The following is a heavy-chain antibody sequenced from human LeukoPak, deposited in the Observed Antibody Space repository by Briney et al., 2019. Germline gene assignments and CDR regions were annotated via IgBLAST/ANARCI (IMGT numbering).Heavy chain of an antibody. Sequence: PGGSLRLSCAASGFTFSSYGMHWVRQAPGKGLEWVAVISYDGSNKYYADSVKGRFTISRDNSKNTLYLQMNSLRAEDTAVYYCVKRYSSSWYSTDAFDIWGQGTMVTVSS. CDR3: VKRYSSSWYSTDAFDI. V-gene: IGHV3-30*18. J-gene: IGHJ3*02. CDR1: GFTFSSYG. CDR2: ISYDGSNK. D-gene: IGHD6-13*01.